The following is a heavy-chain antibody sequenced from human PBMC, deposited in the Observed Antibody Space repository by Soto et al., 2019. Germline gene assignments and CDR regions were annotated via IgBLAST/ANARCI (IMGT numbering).Heavy chain of an antibody. V-gene: IGHV1-18*01. D-gene: IGHD3-10*01. J-gene: IGHJ4*02. CDR1: GYTFTSYG. CDR3: ARAMVRGVLDY. CDR2: ISTYNGDT. Sequence: QVQLVQSGAEVKEPGASVKVSCKASGYTFTSYGISWVRQAPGQGLEWMGRISTYNGDTNYAQKLQGRVTMTTDTSTSTAYMEVRSLSSDDTAVYYCARAMVRGVLDYWGQGSLVTVSS.